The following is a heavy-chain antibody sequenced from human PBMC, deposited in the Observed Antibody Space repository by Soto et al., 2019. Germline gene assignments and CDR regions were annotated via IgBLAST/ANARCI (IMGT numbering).Heavy chain of an antibody. D-gene: IGHD3-22*01. Sequence: GGSLRLSCAVSGFISGISFSNYAMRWVRQAPGKGLEQVSGISGSASIAYYADSVKGRFTISRDNSNSTLFLQMNSLRAEDTAVYYCAKSGLFDNSGYHHPHFDSWGQGALVTVSS. CDR2: ISGSASIA. CDR1: GFISGISFSNYA. V-gene: IGHV3-23*01. CDR3: AKSGLFDNSGYHHPHFDS. J-gene: IGHJ4*02.